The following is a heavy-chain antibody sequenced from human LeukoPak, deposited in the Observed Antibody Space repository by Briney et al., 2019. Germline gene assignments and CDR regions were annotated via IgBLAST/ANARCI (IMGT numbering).Heavy chain of an antibody. Sequence: GGSLRLSCAASGFTFSDYYMSWIRQAPGKGLEWVSYISSSSSYTNYADSVKGRFTISRDNAKNSLYLQVNSLRAEDTAVYYCARDYSGDTASYFDYWGQGTLVTVSS. CDR2: ISSSSSYT. CDR3: ARDYSGDTASYFDY. CDR1: GFTFSDYY. V-gene: IGHV3-11*06. J-gene: IGHJ4*02. D-gene: IGHD5-18*01.